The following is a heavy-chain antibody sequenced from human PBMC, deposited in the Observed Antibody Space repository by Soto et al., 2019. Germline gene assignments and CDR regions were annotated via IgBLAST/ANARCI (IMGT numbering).Heavy chain of an antibody. CDR3: ASSGWGTTGTPYLDD. V-gene: IGHV3-48*03. CDR2: MRRSDNSI. CDR1: GLSFTTHE. D-gene: IGHD1-1*01. J-gene: IGHJ4*02. Sequence: PGGSLRLSCAVSGLSFTTHEMNWVRQAPGKGLEWISFMRRSDNSIYYADSVQGRFTISRDDSKNSLYLQMNSLRVEDTAIYYCASSGWGTTGTPYLDDWGQGTLVTVSS.